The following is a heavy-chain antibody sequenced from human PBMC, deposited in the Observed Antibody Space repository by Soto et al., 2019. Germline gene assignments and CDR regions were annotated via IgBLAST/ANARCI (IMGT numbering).Heavy chain of an antibody. Sequence: SETLSLTCTVSGGSISSGGYYWSWIRQHPGKGLEWIGYIYYSGSTYYNPSLKSRVTISVDTSKNQFSLKLSSVTAADTAVYYCARDGTTMVGDYYYYYGMDVWGQGTTVTVSS. CDR2: IYYSGST. CDR3: ARDGTTMVGDYYYYYGMDV. D-gene: IGHD3-10*01. V-gene: IGHV4-31*03. J-gene: IGHJ6*02. CDR1: GGSISSGGYY.